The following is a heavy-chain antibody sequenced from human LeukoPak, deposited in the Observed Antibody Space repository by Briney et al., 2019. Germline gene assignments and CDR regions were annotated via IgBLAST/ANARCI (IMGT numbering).Heavy chain of an antibody. CDR3: ARERRPTYYDFWSGYYI. Sequence: PSETLSLTCIVSDGSITSHYWSWIRRPPGKGLEWVGFIHYSGSSNYNPSLKSRVTISVDTSKNQFSLKLSSVTAADTAVYYCARERRPTYYDFWSGYYIWGQGTLVTVSS. J-gene: IGHJ4*02. V-gene: IGHV4-59*11. CDR1: DGSITSHY. D-gene: IGHD3-3*01. CDR2: IHYSGSS.